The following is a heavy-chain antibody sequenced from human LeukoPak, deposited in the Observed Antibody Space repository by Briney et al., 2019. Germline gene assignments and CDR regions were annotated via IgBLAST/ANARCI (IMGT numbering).Heavy chain of an antibody. V-gene: IGHV1-18*01. D-gene: IGHD2-15*01. CDR3: ARSKHLGYCSGGSCYYHAFDI. Sequence: ASVKVSCKASGYTFTSYGISWVRQAPGQGLEWMGWIXXXXXXTNYAQKLQDRVTMTTDTSTSTAYMELMSLRSDDTAVYYCARSKHLGYCSGGSCYYHAFDIWGQGTMVTVSS. CDR2: IXXXXXXT. CDR1: GYTFTSYG. J-gene: IGHJ3*02.